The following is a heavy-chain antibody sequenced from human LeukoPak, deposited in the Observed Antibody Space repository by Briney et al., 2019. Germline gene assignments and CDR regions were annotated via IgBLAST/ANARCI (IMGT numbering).Heavy chain of an antibody. CDR3: ARGGGTMVRGVIIKGYFDY. D-gene: IGHD3-10*01. CDR1: GYTFTSYG. Sequence: ASVKVSCKASGYTFTSYGISWVRQAPGQGLEWMGWISAYNGNTNYAQKLQGRVTMTTDTSTSTAYMELRSLRSDDTAVYYCARGGGTMVRGVIIKGYFDYWGQGTLVTVSP. CDR2: ISAYNGNT. V-gene: IGHV1-18*01. J-gene: IGHJ4*02.